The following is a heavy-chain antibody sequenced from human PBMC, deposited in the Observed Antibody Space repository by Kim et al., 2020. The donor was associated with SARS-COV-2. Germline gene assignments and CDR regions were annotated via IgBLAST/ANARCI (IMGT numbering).Heavy chain of an antibody. V-gene: IGHV2-5*01. D-gene: IGHD6-13*01. J-gene: IGHJ4*02. CDR3: AHSSWEFKDFDY. Sequence: RYSPSLKSRLTVTTDTAKNQVVLTMTNMDPVDTATYYCAHSSWEFKDFDYWGQGTLVTVSS.